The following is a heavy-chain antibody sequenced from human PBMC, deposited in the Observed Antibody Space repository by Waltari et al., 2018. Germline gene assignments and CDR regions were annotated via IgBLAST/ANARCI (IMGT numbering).Heavy chain of an antibody. V-gene: IGHV3-7*01. CDR3: ARLGYCSSANCFYGMDV. CDR1: GFTFSSYG. D-gene: IGHD2-2*01. J-gene: IGHJ6*02. CDR2: IKQDGSQT. Sequence: EVQVVESGGGLVQPGGSLRLSCPASGFTFSSYGMSWVRQAQGKGLDWLANIKQDGSQTYYVASVKGRFTISRDNAKNSLFLQMNSLRADDTAVYYCARLGYCSSANCFYGMDVWGQGTTVTVSS.